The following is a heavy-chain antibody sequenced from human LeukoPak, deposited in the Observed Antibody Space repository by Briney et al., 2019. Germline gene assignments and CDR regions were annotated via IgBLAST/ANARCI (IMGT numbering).Heavy chain of an antibody. CDR2: ISYHGSDQ. V-gene: IGHV3-30*04. D-gene: IGHD2-15*01. J-gene: IGHJ4*02. Sequence: GGSLRLSCAASRFVFSNYAMHWVRQAPGKGLDWVAVISYHGSDQFYADSVKGRFTISRDYSKNTLFLQMNSLRTEDTAVYYCARQDCSGGSCYLDYWGQGTLVTVSS. CDR3: ARQDCSGGSCYLDY. CDR1: RFVFSNYA.